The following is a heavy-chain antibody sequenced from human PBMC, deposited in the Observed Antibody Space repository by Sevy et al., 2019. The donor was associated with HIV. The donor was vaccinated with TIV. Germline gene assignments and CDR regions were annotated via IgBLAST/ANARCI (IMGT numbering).Heavy chain of an antibody. CDR1: GYIFTSYG. V-gene: IGHV1-18*01. CDR2: ISPYKGTT. CDR3: ARDRDYDYIWGTFPYRDF. Sequence: ASVKVSCKASGYIFTSYGISWVRQAPGRGLEWVGWISPYKGTTNYAQKFQGRVTMTTDTSTFIVYMQLRSLRSDDTAIYYCARDRDYDYIWGTFPYRDFWGQGTLVTVSS. J-gene: IGHJ4*02. D-gene: IGHD3-16*01.